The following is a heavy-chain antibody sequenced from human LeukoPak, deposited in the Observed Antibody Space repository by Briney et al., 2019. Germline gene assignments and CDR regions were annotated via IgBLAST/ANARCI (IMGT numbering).Heavy chain of an antibody. CDR1: GFTVSSNY. D-gene: IGHD3-16*01. CDR2: ISGSGGST. CDR3: AKPPFGGVHDY. Sequence: PGGSLRLSCAASGFTVSSNYMSWVRQAPGKGLEWVSAISGSGGSTYYADSVKGRFTISRDNSKNTLYLQMNSLRAEDTAVYYCAKPPFGGVHDYWGQGTLVTVSS. J-gene: IGHJ4*02. V-gene: IGHV3-23*01.